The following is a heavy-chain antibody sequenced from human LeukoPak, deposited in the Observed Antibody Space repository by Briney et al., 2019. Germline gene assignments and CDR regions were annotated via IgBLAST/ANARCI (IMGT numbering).Heavy chain of an antibody. Sequence: GGSLRLSSAASGFTFSSYAMGWVRQAPGKGLEWVSAISGSGGSTYYADSVKGRFTISRDNAKNSLYLQMNSLRAEDTAVYYCARTHYGDSYFDYWGQGTLVTVSS. J-gene: IGHJ4*02. CDR1: GFTFSSYA. CDR2: ISGSGGST. CDR3: ARTHYGDSYFDY. D-gene: IGHD4-17*01. V-gene: IGHV3-23*01.